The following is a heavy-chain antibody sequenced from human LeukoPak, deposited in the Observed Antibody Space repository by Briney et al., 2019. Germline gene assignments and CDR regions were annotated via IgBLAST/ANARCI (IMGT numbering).Heavy chain of an antibody. V-gene: IGHV3-74*01. CDR1: RFSFSNSW. D-gene: IGHD3-9*01. CDR3: AAEHEGFDI. J-gene: IGHJ6*04. CDR2: IRGDGGDT. Sequence: GGSLRLSCAASRFSFSNSWMHWVRQTPGKGLEWVSSIRGDGGDTTYADSVKGRFTISRDNAKNTLYLQMNSLRADDTAVYYCAAEHEGFDIWGKGTTVTVSS.